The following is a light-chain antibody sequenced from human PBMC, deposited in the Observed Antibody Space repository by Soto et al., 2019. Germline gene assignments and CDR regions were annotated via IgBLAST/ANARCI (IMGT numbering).Light chain of an antibody. J-gene: IGLJ2*01. V-gene: IGLV1-40*01. Sequence: QSVLTQPPSVSGAPGQRVTISCTGSSSNIGAGYDVHWYQQLPGTAPKLLIYGNINRPSGVPDRFSGSKSGTSASLAITGLQAEDEADSYCQSYDSSLSGFVVFGGGTKLTVL. CDR3: QSYDSSLSGFVV. CDR2: GNI. CDR1: SSNIGAGYD.